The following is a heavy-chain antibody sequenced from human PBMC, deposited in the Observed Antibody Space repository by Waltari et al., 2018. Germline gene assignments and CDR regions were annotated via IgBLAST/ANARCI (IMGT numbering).Heavy chain of an antibody. V-gene: IGHV3-48*03. Sequence: EVQLVESGGGLVQPGGSLRLSCAASGFTFSSYDMHWVRQAPGKGLEWVSYISSSGSTIYYADSVKGRFTISRDNAKDSLYLQMNSLRAEDTAVYYCARVGIQLWLHAFDIWGQGTMVTVSS. CDR2: ISSSGSTI. D-gene: IGHD5-18*01. J-gene: IGHJ3*02. CDR3: ARVGIQLWLHAFDI. CDR1: GFTFSSYD.